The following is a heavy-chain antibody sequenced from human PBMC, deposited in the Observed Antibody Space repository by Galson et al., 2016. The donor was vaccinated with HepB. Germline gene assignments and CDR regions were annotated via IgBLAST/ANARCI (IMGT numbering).Heavy chain of an antibody. D-gene: IGHD2-15*01. CDR2: IDHSGST. J-gene: IGHJ6*02. V-gene: IGHV4-34*01. Sequence: SETLSLTCAVYGGSFSGYFWSWIRQPPGKGLEWIGEIDHSGSTNYNPSLKSRVTISQDTSKNQFSLRLSPVTAADTAVYYCARRAGPFCSGGSCYRYPSQWRYYYGMDVWGQGTTVTVSS. CDR1: GGSFSGYF. CDR3: ARRAGPFCSGGSCYRYPSQWRYYYGMDV.